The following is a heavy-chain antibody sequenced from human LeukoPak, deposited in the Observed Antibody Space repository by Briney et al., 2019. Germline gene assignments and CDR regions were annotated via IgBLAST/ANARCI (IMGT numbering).Heavy chain of an antibody. V-gene: IGHV3-33*01. CDR3: ARQLAAAGGFDY. CDR1: GFTFSSYG. CDR2: IWYDGSNK. D-gene: IGHD6-13*01. Sequence: AGGSLRLSCAASGFTFSSYGMHWVRQAPGKGLEWVAVIWYDGSNKYYADSVKGRFTISRDNSKNTLYLQMNSLRAEDTAVYYCARQLAAAGGFDYWGQGTLVTVSS. J-gene: IGHJ4*02.